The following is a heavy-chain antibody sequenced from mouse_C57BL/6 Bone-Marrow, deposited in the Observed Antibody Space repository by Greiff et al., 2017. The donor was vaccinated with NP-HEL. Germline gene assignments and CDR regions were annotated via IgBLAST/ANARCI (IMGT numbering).Heavy chain of an antibody. CDR3: ASSMVTTGYWYFDV. CDR2: IDPEDGET. V-gene: IGHV14-2*01. D-gene: IGHD2-2*01. J-gene: IGHJ1*03. Sequence: VQLQQSGAELVKPGASVKLSCTASGFNIKDYYMHWVKQRTEQGLEWIGRIDPEDGETKYAPKFQRKATITADTSSNTAYLQLSSLTSEDTAVYYCASSMVTTGYWYFDVWGTGTTVTVSS. CDR1: GFNIKDYY.